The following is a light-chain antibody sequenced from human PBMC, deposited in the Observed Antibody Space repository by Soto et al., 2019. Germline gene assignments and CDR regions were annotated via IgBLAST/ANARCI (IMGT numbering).Light chain of an antibody. J-gene: IGKJ5*01. V-gene: IGKV3-20*01. Sequence: EIVLTQSPGTLSLSPGERATLSCRASQSVSSSYLAWYQQKPGQAPRLLIYGASSRATGIPDRFSGSGSGTDFTLTISRLESEDFAVYYCQQYGTSSITVGQGTRME. CDR2: GAS. CDR3: QQYGTSSIT. CDR1: QSVSSSY.